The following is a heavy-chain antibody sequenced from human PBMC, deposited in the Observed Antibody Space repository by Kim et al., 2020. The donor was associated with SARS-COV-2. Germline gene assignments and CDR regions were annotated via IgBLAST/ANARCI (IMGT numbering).Heavy chain of an antibody. CDR1: GFTFSDYY. CDR2: ISSSGSTI. V-gene: IGHV3-11*04. Sequence: GGSLRLSCAASGFTFSDYYMSWIRQAPGKGLEWVSYISSSGSTIYYADSVKGRFTISRDNAKNSLYLQMNSLRAEDTAVYYCARDPSSLWRNNWFDPWGQGTLVTVSS. CDR3: ARDPSSLWRNNWFDP. J-gene: IGHJ5*02. D-gene: IGHD3-10*01.